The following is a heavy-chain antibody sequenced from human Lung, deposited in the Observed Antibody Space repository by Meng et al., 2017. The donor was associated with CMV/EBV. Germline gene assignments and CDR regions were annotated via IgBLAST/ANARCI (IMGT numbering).Heavy chain of an antibody. CDR2: IYHSGST. D-gene: IGHD6-19*01. Sequence: GHLQEPGQGLVKPSGTLSLPCPVPVGSISSSNWWSWVRQPPGKGLEWIGEIYHSGSTNYNPSLKSRVTISVDKSKNQFSLKLSSVTAADTAVYYCASFPPPGKQWLVTDYWGQGTLVTVSS. V-gene: IGHV4-4*02. CDR1: VGSISSSNW. CDR3: ASFPPPGKQWLVTDY. J-gene: IGHJ4*02.